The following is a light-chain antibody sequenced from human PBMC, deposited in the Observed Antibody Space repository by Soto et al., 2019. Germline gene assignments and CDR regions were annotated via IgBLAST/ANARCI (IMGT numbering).Light chain of an antibody. J-gene: IGKJ2*01. V-gene: IGKV3-15*01. CDR2: ATS. CDR3: QQSYITPYT. CDR1: QTVSSN. Sequence: RVMTQSPATLSASPGEEIALSCRASQTVSSNLAWYQHKPGRAPRLLIYATSTRATDVSARFSGSGDGTEFTLTISSLQPEDFAVYYCQQSYITPYTFGQGTKVDIK.